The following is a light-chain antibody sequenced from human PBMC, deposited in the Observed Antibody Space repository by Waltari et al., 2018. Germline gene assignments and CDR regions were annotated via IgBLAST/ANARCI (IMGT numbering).Light chain of an antibody. J-gene: IGLJ1*01. CDR1: SSDVGGYNY. CDR2: EVS. CDR3: SSYAGSNNV. Sequence: QSALTQPPSASGSPGQSVTISCTGTSSDVGGYNYVSWYQQHPGKAPKLMIFEVSKRPSGVPDRFSGSKSANTASLTVSGLQAEDVADYYCSSYAGSNNVFGTGTKVTVL. V-gene: IGLV2-8*01.